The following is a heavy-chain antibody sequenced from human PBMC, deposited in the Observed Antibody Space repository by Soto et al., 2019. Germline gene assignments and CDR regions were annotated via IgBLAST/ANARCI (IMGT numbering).Heavy chain of an antibody. CDR3: ARDSMSYDFWSGFSYFDY. Sequence: GGSLRLSCAASGFTFSSYSMNWVRQAPGKGLEWVSSISSSSSYIYYADSVKGRFTISRDNAKNSLYLQMNSLRAEDTAVYYCARDSMSYDFWSGFSYFDYWGQGTLVTVSS. CDR1: GFTFSSYS. J-gene: IGHJ4*02. D-gene: IGHD3-3*01. CDR2: ISSSSSYI. V-gene: IGHV3-21*01.